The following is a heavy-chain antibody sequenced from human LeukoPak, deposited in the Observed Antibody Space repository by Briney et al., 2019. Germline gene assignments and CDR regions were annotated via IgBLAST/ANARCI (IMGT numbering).Heavy chain of an antibody. CDR3: ARGSFLEWLYGMDV. D-gene: IGHD3-3*01. CDR2: MNPNSGNT. J-gene: IGHJ6*02. V-gene: IGHV1-8*01. CDR1: GYTFTSYD. Sequence: ASVKVSCKASGYTFTSYDINWVRQATGQGLEWMGWMNPNSGNTGYAQKFQGRVTMTRNTSISTAYMELSSLRSEDTAVYYCARGSFLEWLYGMDVWGQGTTVTVSS.